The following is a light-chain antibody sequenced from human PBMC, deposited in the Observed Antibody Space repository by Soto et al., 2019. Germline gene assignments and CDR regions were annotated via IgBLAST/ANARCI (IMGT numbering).Light chain of an antibody. CDR3: QQRSNWPVT. V-gene: IGKV3-11*01. J-gene: IGKJ1*01. Sequence: EIVLTQSPATLSLSPGEGATLSCRASQSVSSYLAWYQQKPGQAPRLLIYDTSIRATGIPARFSGSGSGTDFTLIISSLEPEDFAVYYCQQRSNWPVTFGIGTTVEV. CDR1: QSVSSY. CDR2: DTS.